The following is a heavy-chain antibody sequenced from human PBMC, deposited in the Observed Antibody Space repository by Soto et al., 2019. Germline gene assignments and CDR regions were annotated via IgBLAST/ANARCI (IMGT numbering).Heavy chain of an antibody. CDR3: ALARGGYHHFEH. J-gene: IGHJ1*01. D-gene: IGHD3-22*01. Sequence: TLSLTCSVSRGSISSSGYYCTWIRQHPGKGLEWIGYVYYSGSTYYNPSLKSRVTISVDTSRNQFSLNLRSVTAADTAVYYCALARGGYHHFEHRRQGTLVAVSS. CDR1: RGSISSSGYY. V-gene: IGHV4-31*03. CDR2: VYYSGST.